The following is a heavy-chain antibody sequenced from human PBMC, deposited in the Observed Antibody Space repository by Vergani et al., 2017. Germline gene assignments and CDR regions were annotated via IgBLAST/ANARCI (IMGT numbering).Heavy chain of an antibody. CDR1: GFTFSDYY. J-gene: IGHJ3*02. D-gene: IGHD3-10*01. CDR3: ARDPPMVRGVRLGAFDI. CDR2: ISSSGSTI. V-gene: IGHV3-11*04. Sequence: VQLVESGGGLVKPGGSLRLSCAASGFTFSDYYMSWIRQAPGKGLEWVSYISSSGSTIYYADPVKGRFTLSRDNAKNSLYLQMNSLRAEDTAVYYCARDPPMVRGVRLGAFDIWGQGTMVTVSS.